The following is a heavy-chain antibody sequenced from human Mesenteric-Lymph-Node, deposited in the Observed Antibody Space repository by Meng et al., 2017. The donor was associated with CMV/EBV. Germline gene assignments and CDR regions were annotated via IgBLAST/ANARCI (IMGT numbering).Heavy chain of an antibody. D-gene: IGHD3-9*01. CDR2: VYYSGST. V-gene: IGHV4-39*01. Sequence: GSLRLSCTVSGDSISSSTYYWGWIRQPPGKGLEWIGSVYYSGSTYYNPSLKSRVTISVDTSKNQFSLKLSSVTAADTAVYYCARRYYDSGTSPGNWFDPWGQGTLVTVSS. J-gene: IGHJ5*02. CDR1: GDSISSSTYY. CDR3: ARRYYDSGTSPGNWFDP.